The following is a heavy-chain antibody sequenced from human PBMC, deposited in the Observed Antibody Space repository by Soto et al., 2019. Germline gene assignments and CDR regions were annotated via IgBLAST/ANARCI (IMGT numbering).Heavy chain of an antibody. Sequence: PGESLKISCKGSVNIFGNSWIAWVRQMPGKGLEWMGIIYPVDSETRYSPSFQGQVTISADKSISTAYLQWSSLKAPDTAMYYCAVTYYYDSSGYYYYYGMDVWGQGTTVTVS. J-gene: IGHJ6*02. CDR3: AVTYYYDSSGYYYYYGMDV. D-gene: IGHD3-22*01. CDR1: VNIFGNSW. CDR2: IYPVDSET. V-gene: IGHV5-51*01.